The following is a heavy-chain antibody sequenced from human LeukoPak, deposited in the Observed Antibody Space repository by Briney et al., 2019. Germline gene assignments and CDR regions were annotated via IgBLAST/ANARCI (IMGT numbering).Heavy chain of an antibody. D-gene: IGHD3-16*01. CDR2: TIPILGIA. Sequence: ASVEVSCKASGGTFSSYAISWVRQAPGQGLEWMGRTIPILGIANYAQKFQGRVTITADKSTSTAYMELSSLRSEDTAVYYCARDAIMITFGGVFDYWGQGTLVTVSS. CDR1: GGTFSSYA. V-gene: IGHV1-69*04. J-gene: IGHJ4*02. CDR3: ARDAIMITFGGVFDY.